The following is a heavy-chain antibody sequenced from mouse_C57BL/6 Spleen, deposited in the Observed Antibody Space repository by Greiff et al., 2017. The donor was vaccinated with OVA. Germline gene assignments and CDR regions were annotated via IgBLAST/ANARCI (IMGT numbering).Heavy chain of an antibody. J-gene: IGHJ4*01. CDR1: GYTFTDYE. D-gene: IGHD2-3*01. V-gene: IGHV1-15*01. CDR2: IDPDTGGT. Sequence: VQLQQSGAELVRPGASVTLSCKASGYTFTDYEMNWVKQTPVHGLEWIGAIDPDTGGTAYNQQFKGKAILTADKSSSTAYMERLSLTSEDSAVYYCTRYDCYLDYYAIDDWGQGTSVTVSS. CDR3: TRYDCYLDYYAIDD.